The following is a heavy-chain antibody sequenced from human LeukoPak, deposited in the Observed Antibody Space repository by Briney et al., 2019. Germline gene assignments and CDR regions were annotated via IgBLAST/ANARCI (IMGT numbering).Heavy chain of an antibody. V-gene: IGHV3-30*02. CDR1: GFTFSSCG. CDR3: ARGLWLQFSDY. Sequence: KAGGSLRLSCAASGFTFSSCGMHWVRQAPGKGLGWLAFIRYDGSNKYYADSVKGRFTISRDNAKNSLYLQMNSLRAEDTAVYYCARGLWLQFSDYWGQGTLVTVSS. D-gene: IGHD5-24*01. J-gene: IGHJ4*02. CDR2: IRYDGSNK.